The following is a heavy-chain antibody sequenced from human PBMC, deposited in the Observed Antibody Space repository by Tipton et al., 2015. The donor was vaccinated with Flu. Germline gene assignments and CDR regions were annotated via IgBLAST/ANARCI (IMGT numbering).Heavy chain of an antibody. Sequence: TLSLTCTVSGGSISSYYWSWIRQPAGKGLEWIGRIYTSGSTHYNPSLKSRVTMSVDTSKNQFSLKLRSVTAADTAVYYCARAGSYDYVWGIEFDYWGQGTLVTVSS. CDR2: IYTSGST. D-gene: IGHD3-16*01. V-gene: IGHV4-4*07. J-gene: IGHJ4*02. CDR1: GGSISSYY. CDR3: ARAGSYDYVWGIEFDY.